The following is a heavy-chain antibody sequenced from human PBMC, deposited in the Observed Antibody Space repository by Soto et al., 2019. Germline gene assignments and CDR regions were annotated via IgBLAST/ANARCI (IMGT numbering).Heavy chain of an antibody. J-gene: IGHJ6*03. CDR2: ISAYNGNT. CDR1: GYTFTSYG. Sequence: GASVKVSCKASGYTFTSYGISWVRQAPGQGLEWMGWISAYNGNTNYAQKLQGRVTMTTHTSTSTAYMELRSLRSDDTAVYYCARVEYVVVPAAIAPGYSYYMDVWGKGTMVTVSS. D-gene: IGHD2-2*01. CDR3: ARVEYVVVPAAIAPGYSYYMDV. V-gene: IGHV1-18*01.